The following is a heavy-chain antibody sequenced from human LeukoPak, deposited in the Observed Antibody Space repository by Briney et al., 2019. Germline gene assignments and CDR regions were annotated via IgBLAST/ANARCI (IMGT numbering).Heavy chain of an antibody. D-gene: IGHD6-13*01. V-gene: IGHV3-15*01. J-gene: IGHJ4*02. CDR2: FKSKTDGGTT. CDR3: ARDPKYSNSWFFDY. Sequence: GGSLRLSCAASGFTFSNAWMSWVRQALGKGLEWVGRFKSKTDGGTTDYAAPVKGRFTISRDNSNNTLYLQMNSLRAEDTAVYYCARDPKYSNSWFFDYWGQGTLVTVSS. CDR1: GFTFSNAW.